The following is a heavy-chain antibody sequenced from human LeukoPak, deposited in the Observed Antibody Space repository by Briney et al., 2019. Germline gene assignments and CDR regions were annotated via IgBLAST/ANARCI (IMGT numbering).Heavy chain of an antibody. Sequence: GGSLRLSCAASGFTFSSYSMNWVRQAPGKGLEWVSSISSSSSYIYYADSVKGRFTISRDNAKNSLYLQMNSLRAEDTAVYYCARARPKTGVPLLWGQGTLVTVSS. CDR3: ARARPKTGVPLL. CDR2: ISSSSSYI. D-gene: IGHD1-14*01. V-gene: IGHV3-21*01. J-gene: IGHJ4*02. CDR1: GFTFSSYS.